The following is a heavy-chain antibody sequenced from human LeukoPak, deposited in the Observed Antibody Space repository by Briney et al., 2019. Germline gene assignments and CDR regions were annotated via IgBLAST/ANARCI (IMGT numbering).Heavy chain of an antibody. J-gene: IGHJ6*03. Sequence: PSETLPLTCTVSGCTINNYCWNWIRQPPWKGLEWIGYIYYRGGSNYNPSIKSLVTIAVDTSRNQFSLKLSSGTAADTAVYYWGRRAGADGTYYMDVWGKGTTVTASS. D-gene: IGHD6-13*01. CDR2: IYYRGGS. V-gene: IGHV4-59*01. CDR3: GRRAGADGTYYMDV. CDR1: GCTINNYC.